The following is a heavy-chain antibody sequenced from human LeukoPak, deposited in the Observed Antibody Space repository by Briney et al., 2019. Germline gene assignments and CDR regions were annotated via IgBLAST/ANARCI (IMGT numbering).Heavy chain of an antibody. CDR2: ISYDGSNK. J-gene: IGHJ6*02. V-gene: IGHV3-30*18. D-gene: IGHD5-18*01. Sequence: GGSLGLSCAASGFTFSSYGMQWVRQAPGKGLEWVAVISYDGSNKYYADSVKGRFTISRDNSKNTLYLQMTSLRAEDTAVYYCAKDLSLDSYGDDYYGMDVWGQGTTVTVSS. CDR1: GFTFSSYG. CDR3: AKDLSLDSYGDDYYGMDV.